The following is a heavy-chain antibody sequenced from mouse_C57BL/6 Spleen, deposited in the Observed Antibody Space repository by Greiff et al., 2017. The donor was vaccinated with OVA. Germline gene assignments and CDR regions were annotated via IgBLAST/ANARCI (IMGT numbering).Heavy chain of an antibody. CDR1: GYTFTSYW. Sequence: QVQLKQPGAELVMPGASVKLSCKASGYTFTSYWMHWVKQRPGQGLEWIGEIDPSDSYTNYNQKFKGKSTLTVDKSSSTAYMQLSSLTSEDSAVYYCARSPDSSGYDWFAYWGQGTLVTVSA. D-gene: IGHD3-2*02. CDR3: ARSPDSSGYDWFAY. V-gene: IGHV1-69*01. CDR2: IDPSDSYT. J-gene: IGHJ3*01.